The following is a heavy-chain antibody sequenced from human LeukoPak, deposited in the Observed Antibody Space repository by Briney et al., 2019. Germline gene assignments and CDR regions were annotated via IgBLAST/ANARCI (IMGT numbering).Heavy chain of an antibody. CDR3: ARANDFWSGYYYGMDV. CDR1: GYTFTSYA. J-gene: IGHJ6*02. D-gene: IGHD3-3*01. Sequence: ASVKVSCKASGYTFTSYAMHWVRQAPGRRLEWMGWINAGNGNTKYSQKFQGRVTITRDTSASTAYMELSSLRSEDTAVYYCARANDFWSGYYYGMDVWGQGTTVTVSS. CDR2: INAGNGNT. V-gene: IGHV1-3*01.